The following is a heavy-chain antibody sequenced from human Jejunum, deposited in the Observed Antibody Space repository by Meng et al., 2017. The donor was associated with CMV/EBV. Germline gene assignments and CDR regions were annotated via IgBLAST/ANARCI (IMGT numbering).Heavy chain of an antibody. J-gene: IGHJ4*02. D-gene: IGHD3-3*01. CDR2: IHDTGST. V-gene: IGHV4-30-4*02. CDR1: GGSIGSGDYY. Sequence: QRQLQEPGPGLMKPSDTLSLTCSVSGGSIGSGDYYWSWIRQPPGKGLEWIGYIHDTGSTYYNPSLKSRVDISLGTSRNHFSLTLSSVTAEDTAVYFCARGSIFVSFDSWGQGTLVTVSS. CDR3: ARGSIFVSFDS.